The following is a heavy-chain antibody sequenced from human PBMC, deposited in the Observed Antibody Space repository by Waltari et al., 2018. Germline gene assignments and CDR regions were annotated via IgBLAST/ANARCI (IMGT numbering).Heavy chain of an antibody. CDR1: GDSIPSASY. CDR3: ARHESAHYGGFDS. D-gene: IGHD4-17*01. CDR2: VYHFGIS. Sequence: QVQLQESGPGLVKPSETLSLTCAVSGDSIPSASYWGWIRQPPGKGLGWIGYVYHFGISSYNPSLKSRVTMSVDTSKRQFSLNLSSVTAADTAVYYCARHESAHYGGFDSWGRGTLVTVSA. V-gene: IGHV4-38-2*01. J-gene: IGHJ4*02.